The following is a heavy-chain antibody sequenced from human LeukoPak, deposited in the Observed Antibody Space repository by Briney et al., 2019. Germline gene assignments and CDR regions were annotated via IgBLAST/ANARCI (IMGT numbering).Heavy chain of an antibody. D-gene: IGHD3-3*01. V-gene: IGHV3-33*06. CDR3: AKDQFSAYDFWSGYYGYFDY. Sequence: GGSLRLSCAASGFTFSSYGMHWVRQAPGKGLEWVAVIWYDGSNKYYADSVKGRFTISRDNSKNTLYLQMNSLRAEDTAVYYCAKDQFSAYDFWSGYYGYFDYWGQGTLVTVSS. CDR1: GFTFSSYG. CDR2: IWYDGSNK. J-gene: IGHJ4*02.